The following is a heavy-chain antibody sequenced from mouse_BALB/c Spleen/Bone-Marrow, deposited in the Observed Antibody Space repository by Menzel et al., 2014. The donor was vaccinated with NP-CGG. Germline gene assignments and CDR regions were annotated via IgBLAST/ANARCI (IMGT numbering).Heavy chain of an antibody. CDR1: GYTFTSYY. CDR3: AIYYDYSWYFDV. J-gene: IGHJ1*01. D-gene: IGHD2-4*01. V-gene: IGHV1S56*01. CDR2: IYPGDGST. Sequence: VQLQQSGPELVKPGASVKMSCKAPGYTFTSYYIHWVKQRPGQGLEWIGWIYPGDGSTKYNEKFKGKTTLTADKSSSTAYMLLSSLTSEDSAIYFCAIYYDYSWYFDVWGAGTTVTVSS.